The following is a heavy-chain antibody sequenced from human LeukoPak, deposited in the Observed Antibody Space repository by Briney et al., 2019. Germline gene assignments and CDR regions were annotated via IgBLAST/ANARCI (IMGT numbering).Heavy chain of an antibody. D-gene: IGHD2-15*01. Sequence: PSETLSLTCTVSGGSISSRSYYWGWIRQSPGKGLEWIGTIYYSGTTYYNPSLKSRVTISVDTSKNHFSLKLSSVTAADTAVYYCARHPPLGYCSGGSCYSLGCWFDPWGQGTLVTVSS. CDR1: GGSISSRSYY. CDR2: IYYSGTT. V-gene: IGHV4-39*01. J-gene: IGHJ5*02. CDR3: ARHPPLGYCSGGSCYSLGCWFDP.